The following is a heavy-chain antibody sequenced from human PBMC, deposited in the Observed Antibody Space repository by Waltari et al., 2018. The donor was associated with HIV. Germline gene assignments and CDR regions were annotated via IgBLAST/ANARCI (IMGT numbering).Heavy chain of an antibody. V-gene: IGHV3-21*01. CDR1: GFTFSSYS. J-gene: IGHJ4*02. D-gene: IGHD4-4*01. CDR2: ISGSSSYI. CDR3: ARSTTSLFNY. Sequence: EVQLVESGGGLVKPGGSLRLSCAASGFTFSSYSMNWVRQAPGKGLEWVSSISGSSSYIYYADSVKGRFTISRDNAKNSLYLQMNSLRAEDTAVYYCARSTTSLFNYWGQGTLVTVSS.